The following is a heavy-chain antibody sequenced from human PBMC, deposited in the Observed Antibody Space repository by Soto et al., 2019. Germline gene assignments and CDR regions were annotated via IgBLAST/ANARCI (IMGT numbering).Heavy chain of an antibody. V-gene: IGHV4-39*02. J-gene: IGHJ3*02. Sequence: PSETLSLTCTVSGCSISSSSYYWGWVRQPPGKGLEWIGSIYYSGSTYYNPSLKSRVTISVDTSKNQFSLKLSSVTAADTAVYYCAREDYGGNSAAFDIWGQGTMVTVSS. CDR2: IYYSGST. CDR1: GCSISSSSYY. D-gene: IGHD4-17*01. CDR3: AREDYGGNSAAFDI.